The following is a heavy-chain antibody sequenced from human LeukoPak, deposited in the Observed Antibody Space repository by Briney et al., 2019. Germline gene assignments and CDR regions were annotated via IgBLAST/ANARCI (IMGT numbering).Heavy chain of an antibody. V-gene: IGHV3-30*02. D-gene: IGHD5-12*01. Sequence: GGSLRLSCVASGFTLSNYGMHWVRQAPGKGLEWVAFIPYDAFRQYYADSVKGRFTISRDNSKNTLYLQMNSLRAEDTAVYYCAKDSGYDVLIDYWGQGTLVTVSS. J-gene: IGHJ4*02. CDR1: GFTLSNYG. CDR3: AKDSGYDVLIDY. CDR2: IPYDAFRQ.